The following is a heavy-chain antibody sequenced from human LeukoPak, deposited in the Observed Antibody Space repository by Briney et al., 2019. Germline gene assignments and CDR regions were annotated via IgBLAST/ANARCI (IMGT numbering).Heavy chain of an antibody. CDR2: ISSRGSTI. CDR3: ARQRFYGDYAGDY. Sequence: GGSLRLSCAASGFTFSSYEVNWVRQAPGKVLEWVSYISSRGSTIYYADSVKGRFTISRDNAKNSLYLQMNSLRAEDTAVYYCARQRFYGDYAGDYWGQGTLVTVSS. CDR1: GFTFSSYE. D-gene: IGHD4-17*01. V-gene: IGHV3-48*03. J-gene: IGHJ4*02.